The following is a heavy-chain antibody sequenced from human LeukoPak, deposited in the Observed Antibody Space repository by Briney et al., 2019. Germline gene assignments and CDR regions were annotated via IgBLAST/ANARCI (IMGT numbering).Heavy chain of an antibody. CDR1: GFTFDDYG. Sequence: GGSLRLSCAASGFTFDDYGMSWVRQAPGKGLEWVSGINWNGGSTGYADSVKGRFIISRDNAKNSLYLQMSSLRAEDTALYYCARDSGRWSGSYLPDYWGQGTLVTVSS. CDR3: ARDSGRWSGSYLPDY. D-gene: IGHD1-26*01. V-gene: IGHV3-20*04. CDR2: INWNGGST. J-gene: IGHJ4*02.